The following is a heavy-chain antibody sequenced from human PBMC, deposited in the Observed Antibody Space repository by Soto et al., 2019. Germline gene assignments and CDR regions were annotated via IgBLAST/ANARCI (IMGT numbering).Heavy chain of an antibody. Sequence: ASVKVSCKASGFTFSNYGLNWVRQAPGQGLEWMGWVSANNGHTNYAQNLQGRVTMTTDTSTSTAYMELRGLTFDDTAVYYCARDIESVTAKHFFYYYAMDVWGQGTTVTVSS. J-gene: IGHJ6*02. D-gene: IGHD2-8*01. CDR1: GFTFSNYG. V-gene: IGHV1-18*01. CDR3: ARDIESVTAKHFFYYYAMDV. CDR2: VSANNGHT.